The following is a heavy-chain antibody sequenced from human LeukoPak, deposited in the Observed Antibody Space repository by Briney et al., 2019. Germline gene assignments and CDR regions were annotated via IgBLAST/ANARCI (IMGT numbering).Heavy chain of an antibody. V-gene: IGHV3-21*05. D-gene: IGHD3-10*01. Sequence: PGGSLKLSCAASGFTFRAYSLTWVRQAPGKGLEWGSFITSTSSDILYADSVKGRFTVSRDNAKNTLYLQMDSLTAEDTAVYFCARVAGHYLDYWGQGSLVTVSS. CDR2: ITSTSSDI. CDR3: ARVAGHYLDY. CDR1: GFTFRAYS. J-gene: IGHJ4*02.